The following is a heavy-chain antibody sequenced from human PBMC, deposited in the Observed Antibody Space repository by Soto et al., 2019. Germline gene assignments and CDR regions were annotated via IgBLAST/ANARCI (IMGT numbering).Heavy chain of an antibody. CDR1: GFTFSSYD. D-gene: IGHD5-12*01. CDR3: AKDDLIGYTYAYTY. J-gene: IGHJ4*02. CDR2: ISGSGGNT. Sequence: EVQLLESGGGLVQPGGSLSLSCAASGFTFSSYDMSWVRQAPGKGLERVSFISGSGGNTYYADSVKGRFAISRVNSKNTMFLQMNSLRAEDTAIYYCAKDDLIGYTYAYTYWGQGTLVTVSS. V-gene: IGHV3-23*01.